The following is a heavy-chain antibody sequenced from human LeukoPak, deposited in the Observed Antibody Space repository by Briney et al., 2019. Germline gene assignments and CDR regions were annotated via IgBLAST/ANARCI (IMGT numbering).Heavy chain of an antibody. V-gene: IGHV3-48*01. CDR2: ISSSSSTI. CDR3: ARGSTYYDSSGQVPFDY. J-gene: IGHJ4*02. D-gene: IGHD3-22*01. CDR1: GFTFSSYA. Sequence: PGGSLRLSCSASGFTFSSYAMHWVSQAPGKGLEWVSYISSSSSTIYYADSVKGRFTISRDNAKNSLYLQMNSLRAEDTAVYYCARGSTYYDSSGQVPFDYWGQGTLVTVSS.